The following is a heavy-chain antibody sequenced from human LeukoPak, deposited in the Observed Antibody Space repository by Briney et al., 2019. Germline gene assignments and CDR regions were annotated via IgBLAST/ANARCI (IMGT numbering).Heavy chain of an antibody. CDR3: ARMYSSSWYYFDY. Sequence: PSETLSLTCTVSGGSTSSSSYYWGWIRQPPGKGLEWIGSIYYSGSTYYNPSLKSRVTISVDTSKNQFSLKLSSVTAADTAVYYCARMYSSSWYYFDYWGQGTLVTVSS. CDR2: IYYSGST. V-gene: IGHV4-39*07. CDR1: GGSTSSSSYY. J-gene: IGHJ4*02. D-gene: IGHD6-13*01.